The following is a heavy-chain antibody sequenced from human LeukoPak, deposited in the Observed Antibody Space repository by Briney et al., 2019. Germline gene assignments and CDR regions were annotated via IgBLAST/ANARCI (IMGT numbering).Heavy chain of an antibody. J-gene: IGHJ4*02. D-gene: IGHD1-1*01. Sequence: GGSLRLSCAASGFTFSSYAMSWVRQAPGKGLEWVAFIPFEGHNRYYTDSVRGRFTVSRDNSMNTVHLQMESLRVDDTALYYCATITGPRDYWGQGARVTVSP. CDR3: ATITGPRDY. V-gene: IGHV3-30*04. CDR1: GFTFSSYA. CDR2: IPFEGHNR.